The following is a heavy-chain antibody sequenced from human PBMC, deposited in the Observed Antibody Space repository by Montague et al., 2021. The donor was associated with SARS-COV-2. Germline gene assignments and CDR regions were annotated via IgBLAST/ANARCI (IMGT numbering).Heavy chain of an antibody. J-gene: IGHJ4*02. D-gene: IGHD3-9*01. CDR1: GGSINRYY. Sequence: TLSLTCTVSGGSINRYYWSWIRQPPRKALEWLALIDWDDDKYYNTSLKTRLTISKDTSKNQVVLTMTNMDPVDTATYYCARIPYNILTGYYSGFDYRGQGTLVTVSS. CDR2: IDWDDDK. CDR3: ARIPYNILTGYYSGFDY. V-gene: IGHV2-70*18.